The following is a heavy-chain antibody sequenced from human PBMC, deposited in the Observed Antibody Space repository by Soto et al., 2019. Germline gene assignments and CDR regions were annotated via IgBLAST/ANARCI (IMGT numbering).Heavy chain of an antibody. CDR3: AREFFAYSSGWDAFDI. Sequence: QVQLQESGPGLVKPSETLSLTCTVSGGSISSYYWSWIRQPPGKGLEWIGYIYYSGSTNYNPSLRSRVTISVDTSKNQSSLKLSSVTAADTAVYYCAREFFAYSSGWDAFDIWGRGTMVTVSS. D-gene: IGHD6-19*01. V-gene: IGHV4-59*01. CDR2: IYYSGST. CDR1: GGSISSYY. J-gene: IGHJ3*02.